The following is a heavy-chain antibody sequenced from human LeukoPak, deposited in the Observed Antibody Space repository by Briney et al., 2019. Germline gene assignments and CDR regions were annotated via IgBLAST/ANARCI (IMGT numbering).Heavy chain of an antibody. CDR3: ARHTKNSSGWYYFDY. J-gene: IGHJ4*02. V-gene: IGHV4-39*01. CDR1: GGSISSSSYF. D-gene: IGHD6-19*01. CDR2: ISYSGST. Sequence: PSETLSLTCTVSGGSISSSSYFWAWIRQPPGKGLEWIGSISYSGSTYYNPSLMSRVTMSVDTSKNQFSLRLNSVTAADTAVYYCARHTKNSSGWYYFDYWGQGTLVTVSS.